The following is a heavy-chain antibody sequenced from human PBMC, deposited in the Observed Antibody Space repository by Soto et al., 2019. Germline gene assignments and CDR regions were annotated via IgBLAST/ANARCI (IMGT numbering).Heavy chain of an antibody. V-gene: IGHV1-18*01. CDR2: ISAYNGNT. J-gene: IGHJ4*02. D-gene: IGHD3-22*01. Sequence: ASVKVSCKASGYTFTSYGISWVRQAPGQVLEWMGLISAYNGNTNYAQKLQGRVTMTTDTSTSTAYMELRSLRSDDTAVYYCARVRYDSSGYSLFFDYWGQGTLVTVSS. CDR3: ARVRYDSSGYSLFFDY. CDR1: GYTFTSYG.